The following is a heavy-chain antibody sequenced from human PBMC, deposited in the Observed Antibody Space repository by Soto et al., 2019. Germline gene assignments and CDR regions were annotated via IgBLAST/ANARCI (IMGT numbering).Heavy chain of an antibody. CDR1: GGSIIRYY. Sequence: SETLSLTCTVYGGSIIRYYWSWIRQPPGKGLEWIGYIYYSGSTNYNPSLKSRVTISVDTSKNQFSLKLSSVTAADTAVYYCARAVRPLTYSSSWYWWFDPWGQGTLVTAPQ. D-gene: IGHD6-13*01. J-gene: IGHJ5*02. V-gene: IGHV4-59*01. CDR3: ARAVRPLTYSSSWYWWFDP. CDR2: IYYSGST.